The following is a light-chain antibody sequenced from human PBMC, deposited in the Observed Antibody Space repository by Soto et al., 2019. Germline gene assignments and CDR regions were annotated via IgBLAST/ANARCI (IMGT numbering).Light chain of an antibody. V-gene: IGKV3D-20*02. J-gene: IGKJ5*01. CDR1: QSVYSSY. CDR2: GAS. CDR3: QRRNVWPPIT. Sequence: EIEMTQPPATLTLSPGERATLYCWASQSVYSSYLAWYQQKPGQAPRLLISGASSRATGVPDRFGGSRSGTEFTLTINNLEPEDFAVYYCQRRNVWPPITFGQGTRLEI.